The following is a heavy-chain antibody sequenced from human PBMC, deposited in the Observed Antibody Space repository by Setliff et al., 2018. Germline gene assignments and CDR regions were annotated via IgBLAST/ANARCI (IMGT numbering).Heavy chain of an antibody. J-gene: IGHJ4*02. CDR1: GFTFTSSA. V-gene: IGHV1-58*01. Sequence: ASVKVSCKASGFTFTSSAVQWARQARGQRLEWIGWIVVGSGNTNYAQKFQERVTITRDMPTSTAYMELSSLRSEDTAVYYCAADLGIVGATMPFDYWGQGTLVTVSS. CDR2: IVVGSGNT. D-gene: IGHD1-26*01. CDR3: AADLGIVGATMPFDY.